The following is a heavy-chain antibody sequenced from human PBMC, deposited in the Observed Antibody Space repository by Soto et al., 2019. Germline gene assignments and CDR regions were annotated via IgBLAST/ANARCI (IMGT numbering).Heavy chain of an antibody. Sequence: PGGSLRLSCAASGFTVSSNYMSWVRQAPGKGLEWVSVIYSGGSTYYADSVKGRFTISRDNSKNTLYLQMNSLRAEDTAVYYCALTSSSWYELDYWGQGTLVTVSS. V-gene: IGHV3-53*01. CDR3: ALTSSSWYELDY. D-gene: IGHD6-13*01. J-gene: IGHJ4*02. CDR2: IYSGGST. CDR1: GFTVSSNY.